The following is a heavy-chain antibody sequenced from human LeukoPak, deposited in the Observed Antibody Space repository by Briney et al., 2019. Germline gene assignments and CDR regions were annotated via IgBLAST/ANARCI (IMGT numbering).Heavy chain of an antibody. CDR2: IYTSGST. CDR3: ARERGYYYYYYMDV. CDR1: GCSISSYY. Sequence: SETLSLTCTVSGCSISSYYWSWIRQPAGKGLEWIGRIYTSGSTNYNPSPKSRVTLSVDTSKNQFPLKLRPVTAADTAVYYCARERGYYYYYYMDVWGKGTTVTVSS. J-gene: IGHJ6*03. V-gene: IGHV4-4*07.